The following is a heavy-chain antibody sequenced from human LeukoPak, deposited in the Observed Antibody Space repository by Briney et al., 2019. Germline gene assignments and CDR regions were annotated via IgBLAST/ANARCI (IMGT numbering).Heavy chain of an antibody. D-gene: IGHD5-18*01. CDR1: GFTFSDYW. J-gene: IGHJ4*02. Sequence: HPGGSLRLSCAPSGFTFSDYWMHWVRQAPGKGLVWVSRINSDGSSTNYADSVKGRFTISRDNAKNTLYLQMNSLRAEDTAVYYCGNLNTPMGYWGQGALVTVSS. V-gene: IGHV3-74*01. CDR3: GNLNTPMGY. CDR2: INSDGSST.